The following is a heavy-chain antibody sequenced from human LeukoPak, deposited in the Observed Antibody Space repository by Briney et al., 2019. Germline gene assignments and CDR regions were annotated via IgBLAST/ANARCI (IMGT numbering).Heavy chain of an antibody. J-gene: IGHJ4*02. CDR1: GGAFSNYF. D-gene: IGHD2-2*01. CDR3: ARGQYCSTTTCYSARRYFDF. V-gene: IGHV4-34*01. CDR2: INDSGST. Sequence: PSETLSLTCAVSGGAFSNYFWTWIRQPPGKGLEWIAEINDSGSTNSNSSLRSRVAISLDTSKNQFSLRLTSVTAADMAVYYCARGQYCSTTTCYSARRYFDFWGRGTLVTVSS.